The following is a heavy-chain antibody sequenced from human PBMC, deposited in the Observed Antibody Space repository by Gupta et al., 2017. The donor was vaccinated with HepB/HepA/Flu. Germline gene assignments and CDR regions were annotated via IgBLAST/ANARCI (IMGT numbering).Heavy chain of an antibody. J-gene: IGHJ4*02. CDR2: VSGSGGTT. CDR3: AKGRQWLPLFDY. CDR1: GFTFTSYA. V-gene: IGHV3-23*01. D-gene: IGHD6-19*01. Sequence: ASGFTFTSYAMSWVRKAPGKGLEWVSTVSGSGGTTYYAESVKGRYTISRDNSKNTVYLEMNSLRAEDTAVYDCAKGRQWLPLFDYWGQGTLVTVSS.